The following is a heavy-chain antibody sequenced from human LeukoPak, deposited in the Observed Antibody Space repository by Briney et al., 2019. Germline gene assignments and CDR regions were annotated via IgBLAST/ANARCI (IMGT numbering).Heavy chain of an antibody. Sequence: GGSLRLSCAASGFTFSSYGLHWVRQAPGKGLEWVSFIRYDESDKHYAASVKGRFTISRDNSKNTLHLQMNSLRPEDTAVYYCATDLYTSSGYYFDYWGQGTLVTVSS. V-gene: IGHV3-30*02. CDR1: GFTFSSYG. J-gene: IGHJ4*02. CDR2: IRYDESDK. CDR3: ATDLYTSSGYYFDY. D-gene: IGHD6-13*01.